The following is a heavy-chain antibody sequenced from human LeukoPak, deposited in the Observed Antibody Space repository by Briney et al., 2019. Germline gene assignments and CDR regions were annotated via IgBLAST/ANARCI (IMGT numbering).Heavy chain of an antibody. D-gene: IGHD3-22*01. J-gene: IGHJ4*02. Sequence: SVKVSCKASGGTFSSYAISWLRQAPGQGLEWMGGTIPIFGTANYAQKFQGRVTITTDESTSTAYMELSSLRSEDTAVYYCARVPYYYDSSGYWSYFDYWGQGTLVTVSS. CDR1: GGTFSSYA. CDR2: TIPIFGTA. V-gene: IGHV1-69*05. CDR3: ARVPYYYDSSGYWSYFDY.